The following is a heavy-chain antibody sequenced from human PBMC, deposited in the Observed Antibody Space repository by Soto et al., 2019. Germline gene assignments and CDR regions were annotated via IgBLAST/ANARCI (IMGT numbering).Heavy chain of an antibody. CDR3: ARGPDHSKVGY. CDR1: GGSVTGNC. CDR2: IDYNGRA. Sequence: QVQLQESGPGLVKPSETLPLTCSVSGGSVTGNCWSWVRQPPGKGLEWIGCIDYNGRAHYNPSLTSRVSMSLDTSNNHFSRKLSSMTAADTAMYYCARGPDHSKVGYWGQGPLVTVSS. D-gene: IGHD4-4*01. V-gene: IGHV4-59*02. J-gene: IGHJ4*02.